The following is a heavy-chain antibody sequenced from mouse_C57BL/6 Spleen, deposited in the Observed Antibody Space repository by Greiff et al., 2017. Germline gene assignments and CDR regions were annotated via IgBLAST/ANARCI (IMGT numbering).Heavy chain of an antibody. CDR2: INPNNGGT. CDR1: GYTFTDYY. CDR3: ASPHSSGYYFDY. Sequence: EVQLQQSGPELVKPGASVKISCKASGYTFTDYYMNWVKQSHGKSLEWIGDINPNNGGTSYNQKFKGKATLTVDKSSSTAYMELRSLTSEDSAVYYCASPHSSGYYFDYWGQGTTLTVSS. D-gene: IGHD3-2*02. V-gene: IGHV1-26*01. J-gene: IGHJ2*01.